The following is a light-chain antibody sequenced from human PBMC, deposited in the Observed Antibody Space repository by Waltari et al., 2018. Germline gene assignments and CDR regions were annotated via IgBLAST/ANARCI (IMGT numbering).Light chain of an antibody. J-gene: IGLJ3*02. V-gene: IGLV2-14*03. CDR2: DVT. CDR1: SSDVGGHHH. CDR3: NSFTSSTTWV. Sequence: QSALTQPASVSGSPGQSITISCTGTSSDVGGHHHLPWYQQHPGQAPNLLISDVTKWPSGVSDRFSGSKSGNTASLTISGLQAEDEADYYCNSFTSSTTWVFGGGTRVTVL.